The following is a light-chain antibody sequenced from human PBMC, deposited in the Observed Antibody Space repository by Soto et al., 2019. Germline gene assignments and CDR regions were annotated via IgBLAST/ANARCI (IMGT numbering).Light chain of an antibody. Sequence: QSVLTPPPPVSGSPRQPVTISCTGTSSDVGAYDYVSWYQQHPGKAPKLMIYDVTKRPSGVPDRFSGSKSGNTASLTISGLQAEDEADYYFCSYAGSYASDYVFGAGTKVTV. CDR2: DVT. V-gene: IGLV2-11*02. CDR3: CSYAGSYASDYV. CDR1: SSDVGAYDY. J-gene: IGLJ1*01.